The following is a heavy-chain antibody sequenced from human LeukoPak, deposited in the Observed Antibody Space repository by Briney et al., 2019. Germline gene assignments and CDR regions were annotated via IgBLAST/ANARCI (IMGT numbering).Heavy chain of an antibody. V-gene: IGHV3-9*01. CDR3: ARGWDYDILTGLFGDDLDY. Sequence: GGSLRLSCAASGFTFDDYAMHWVRQAPGKGLEWVSGISWNSGSIGYADSVKGRFTISRDNAKNSLYLQMNSLRAEDTAVYYCARGWDYDILTGLFGDDLDYWGQGTLVTVSS. J-gene: IGHJ4*02. CDR1: GFTFDDYA. D-gene: IGHD3-9*01. CDR2: ISWNSGSI.